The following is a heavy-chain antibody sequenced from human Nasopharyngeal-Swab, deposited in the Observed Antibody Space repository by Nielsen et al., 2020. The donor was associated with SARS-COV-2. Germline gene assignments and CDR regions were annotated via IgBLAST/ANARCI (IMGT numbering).Heavy chain of an antibody. J-gene: IGHJ5*02. D-gene: IGHD6-19*01. CDR3: ARVAVVAGTRFDP. CDR2: INPNSGGT. Sequence: ASVKVSCKASGYTFTGYYMHWVRQAPGQGLEWMGWINPNSGGTNYAQKFQGRVTMTRDTSISTAYMEMSSLRSEDTAVYYCARVAVVAGTRFDPWGQGTQVTVSS. V-gene: IGHV1-2*02. CDR1: GYTFTGYY.